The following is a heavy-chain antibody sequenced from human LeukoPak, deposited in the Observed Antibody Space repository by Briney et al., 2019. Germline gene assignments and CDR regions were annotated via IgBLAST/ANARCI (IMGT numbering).Heavy chain of an antibody. Sequence: GGSLRLSCAASGSTFSSYSMNWVRQAPGKGLEWVSSISSSSSYIYYADSVKGRFTISRDNAKNSLYLQMNSLRAEDTAVYYCARGQGTTVPAYWYFDLWGRGTLVTVSS. CDR2: ISSSSSYI. V-gene: IGHV3-21*01. CDR3: ARGQGTTVPAYWYFDL. CDR1: GSTFSSYS. D-gene: IGHD4-17*01. J-gene: IGHJ2*01.